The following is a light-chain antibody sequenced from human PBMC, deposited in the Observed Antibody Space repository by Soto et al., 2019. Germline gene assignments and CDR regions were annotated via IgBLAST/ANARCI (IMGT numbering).Light chain of an antibody. Sequence: EIVLTQSPGTLSLSPGERATLSCRASQSVSSNSLVWYQQKPGQAPRLLISGASSRATGIPDRFSGSGSGTDFSLTISRLEPEDFAVYYCQQSGSTPLTFGGGTKVEIK. J-gene: IGKJ4*01. CDR2: GAS. V-gene: IGKV3-20*01. CDR3: QQSGSTPLT. CDR1: QSVSSNS.